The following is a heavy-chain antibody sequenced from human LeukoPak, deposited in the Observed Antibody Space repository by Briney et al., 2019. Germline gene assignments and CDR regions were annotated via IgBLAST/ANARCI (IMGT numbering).Heavy chain of an antibody. V-gene: IGHV3-11*01. CDR1: GFTFSDYY. J-gene: IGHJ4*02. CDR3: ARVGSSGYPIDY. CDR2: ISSSGSTI. Sequence: GGSLRLSCAASGFTFSDYYMSWIRQAPGKGLEWVSYISSSGSTINYADSVRGRFTISRDSAKKSLFLQMNSLRAEDTAVYYCARVGSSGYPIDYWGQGTLVTVSS. D-gene: IGHD3-22*01.